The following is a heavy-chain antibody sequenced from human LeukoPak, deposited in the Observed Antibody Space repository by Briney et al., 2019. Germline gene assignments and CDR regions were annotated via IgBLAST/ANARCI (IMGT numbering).Heavy chain of an antibody. CDR3: SRAGNDYNNYGYPL. CDR2: IRSKLYGETT. D-gene: IGHD4-11*01. J-gene: IGHJ4*02. CDR1: GFTFGEYD. V-gene: IGHV3-49*04. Sequence: GGSLRLSCAVSGFTFGEYDMSWVRQAPGKGLEWVGIIRSKLYGETTEYAASVQGRFTMSRDDGKRTAFLQMNNLKTEDTAVYYCSRAGNDYNNYGYPLWGQGTLVTVAS.